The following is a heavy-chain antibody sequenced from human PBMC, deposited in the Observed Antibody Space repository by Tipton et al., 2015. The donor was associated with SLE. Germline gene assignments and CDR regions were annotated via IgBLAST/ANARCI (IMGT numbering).Heavy chain of an antibody. V-gene: IGHV4-39*07. CDR2: IYYTGST. CDR3: ATGRVVRFRGTLPEYAFNI. CDR1: GDSISSSSYY. Sequence: LRLSCTVSGDSISSSSYYWGWIRQPPGKGLEWLGTIYYTGSTYYNPSLKSRVTVSADTSKNQFSLKLSSVTAADTALYYCATGRVVRFRGTLPEYAFNIWGQGTMVTVSS. D-gene: IGHD3-3*01. J-gene: IGHJ3*02.